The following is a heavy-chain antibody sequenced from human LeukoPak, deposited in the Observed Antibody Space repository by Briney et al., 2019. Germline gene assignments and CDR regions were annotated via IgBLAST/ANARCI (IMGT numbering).Heavy chain of an antibody. V-gene: IGHV4-30-2*01. CDR1: GGSVSSGPYY. Sequence: SQTLSLTCTVSGGSVSSGPYYWSWIRQPPGEGLEWIGWENNYNVSLKSRVIISVDRSKNQFSLTFISVTAADTAVYYCARGSAARYFQHWGQGTLVAVSS. CDR3: ARGSAARYFQH. D-gene: IGHD6-6*01. CDR2: EN. J-gene: IGHJ1*01.